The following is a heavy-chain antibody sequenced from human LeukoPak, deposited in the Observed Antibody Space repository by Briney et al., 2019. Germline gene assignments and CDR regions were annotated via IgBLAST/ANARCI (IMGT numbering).Heavy chain of an antibody. J-gene: IGHJ4*02. CDR1: GGTFSSYT. Sequence: SVKVSCKASGGTFSSYTISWVRQAPGQGLEWMGRIIPILGIANYAQKFQGRVTITADKSTSTAYMELSSLRSEDTAVYYCARDAPLYCSSTSCYTFDYWGQGTLATVSS. V-gene: IGHV1-69*04. D-gene: IGHD2-2*02. CDR3: ARDAPLYCSSTSCYTFDY. CDR2: IIPILGIA.